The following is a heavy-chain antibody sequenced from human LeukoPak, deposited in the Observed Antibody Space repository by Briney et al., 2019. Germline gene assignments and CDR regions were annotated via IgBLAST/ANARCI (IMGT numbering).Heavy chain of an antibody. CDR3: ARGGGLGYYYYYMDV. CDR2: IYYSGST. CDR1: GGSISSYY. J-gene: IGHJ6*03. D-gene: IGHD4-23*01. Sequence: NSSETLSLTCTVSGGSISSYYWSWIRQPPGKVLEWIGYIYYSGSTNYNPSLKSRVTISVDTSKNQFSLKLSSVTAADTAVYYCARGGGLGYYYYYMDVWGKGTTVTISS. V-gene: IGHV4-59*01.